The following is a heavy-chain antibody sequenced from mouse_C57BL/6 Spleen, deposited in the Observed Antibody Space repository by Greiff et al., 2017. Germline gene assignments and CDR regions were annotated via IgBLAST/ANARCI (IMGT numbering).Heavy chain of an antibody. J-gene: IGHJ4*01. CDR2: IYPGDGDT. CDR3: AMEGSDRAYYAMDY. V-gene: IGHV1-82*01. Sequence: VQLQQSGPELVKPGASVKISCKASGYAFSSSWMNWVKQRPGKGLEWIGRIYPGDGDTNYNGKFKGKATLTADKSSSTAYMQLSSLPSENSAVYFCAMEGSDRAYYAMDYWGQGTSVTVSS. CDR1: GYAFSSSW. D-gene: IGHD3-3*01.